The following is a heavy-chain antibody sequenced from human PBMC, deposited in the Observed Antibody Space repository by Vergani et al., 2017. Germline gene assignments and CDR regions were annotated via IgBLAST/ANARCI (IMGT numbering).Heavy chain of an antibody. CDR2: IYYSGST. Sequence: QVQLQESGPGLVKPSQTLSLTCTVSGGSISSYYWSWIRQPPGKGLEWIGYIYYSGSTNYNPSLKSRVTISVDPSKNQFSLKLSSVTVADTAVYYCARDWSGSTTGGMDVWGQGTTVTVSS. CDR3: ARDWSGSTTGGMDV. V-gene: IGHV4-59*01. D-gene: IGHD1-26*01. J-gene: IGHJ6*02. CDR1: GGSISSYY.